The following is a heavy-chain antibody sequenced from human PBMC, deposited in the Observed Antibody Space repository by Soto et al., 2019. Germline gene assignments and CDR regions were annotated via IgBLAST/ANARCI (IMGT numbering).Heavy chain of an antibody. CDR1: GSTFTSYG. V-gene: IGHV1-18*04. Sequence: XSVKVSCKASGSTFTSYGLNWVRQAPGQGLEWMGWISAYNDNTYYAQKVQGRVILTIDTSTSTGSMELRSLISDDTAVYYCASGQIQSDFDHWGQGSLVTVSS. J-gene: IGHJ5*02. CDR2: ISAYNDNT. CDR3: ASGQIQSDFDH.